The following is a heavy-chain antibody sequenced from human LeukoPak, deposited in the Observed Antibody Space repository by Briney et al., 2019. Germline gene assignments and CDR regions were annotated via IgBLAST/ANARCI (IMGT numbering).Heavy chain of an antibody. CDR3: ARFAVHRRLLVTGQFGLDY. Sequence: EASVKVSCKASGYTFTGYYMHWVRQAPGQGLEWMGIINPSGGSTSYAQKFQGRVTMTRDTSTSTVYMELSSLRSEDTAVYYCARFAVHRRLLVTGQFGLDYWGQGTLVTVSS. V-gene: IGHV1-46*01. CDR1: GYTFTGYY. J-gene: IGHJ4*02. D-gene: IGHD3-9*01. CDR2: INPSGGST.